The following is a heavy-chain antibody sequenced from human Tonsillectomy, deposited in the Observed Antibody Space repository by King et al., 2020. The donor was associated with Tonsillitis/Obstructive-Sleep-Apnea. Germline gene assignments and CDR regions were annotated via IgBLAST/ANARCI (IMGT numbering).Heavy chain of an antibody. Sequence: VQLVESGGDLVQPGGSLRLSCAASGLTFSNYAMSWVRQAPGKGLEWVSAISGNGGSTYYADSVTGRFTISRDNSKTTLYLQMNSLRAEDTAVYYCANRNYYGSGSYFYYFDYWGQGTLVTVSS. J-gene: IGHJ4*02. CDR1: GLTFSNYA. D-gene: IGHD3-10*01. CDR2: ISGNGGST. V-gene: IGHV3-23*04. CDR3: ANRNYYGSGSYFYYFDY.